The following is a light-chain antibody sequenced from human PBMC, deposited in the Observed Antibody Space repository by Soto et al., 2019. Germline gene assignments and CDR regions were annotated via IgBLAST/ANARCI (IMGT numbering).Light chain of an antibody. V-gene: IGKV3-11*01. J-gene: IGKJ5*01. Sequence: VLTPSPATLSFAAWESPTLSCRASQFLSSYLAWYQQKPGQPPRLLIYDTSNRATGIPARFSGSRSGTDFTLTISSLEPEDFGVYFCHQRNKFGQGTRLEIK. CDR3: HQRNK. CDR2: DTS. CDR1: QFLSSY.